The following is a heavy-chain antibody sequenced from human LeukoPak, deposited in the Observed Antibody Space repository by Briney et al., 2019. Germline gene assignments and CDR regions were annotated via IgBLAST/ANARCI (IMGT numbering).Heavy chain of an antibody. CDR1: GFTFTTYA. Sequence: GGSLRLSCAASGFTFTTYAMSWVRQAPGRGLEWVSAISNSGGSTYHADSVKGRFTISRDNSKNTLYLQINSLRAEDTAIYYCARRGYGSGSYYFDYWGQGTLVTVSS. CDR3: ARRGYGSGSYYFDY. D-gene: IGHD3-10*01. J-gene: IGHJ4*02. V-gene: IGHV3-23*01. CDR2: ISNSGGST.